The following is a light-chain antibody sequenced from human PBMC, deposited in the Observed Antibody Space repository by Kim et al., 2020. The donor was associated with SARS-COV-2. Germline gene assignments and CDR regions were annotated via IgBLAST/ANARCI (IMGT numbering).Light chain of an antibody. CDR1: ESIYTF. Sequence: LSPGERATLSCRASESIYTFLAWYQQKPGQAPRLLIYDASIRATGIPARFSGSGSGTDFTLTSSSLEPEDFAVYYCQQGSIWPLTFGGGTKVDIK. J-gene: IGKJ4*01. CDR3: QQGSIWPLT. CDR2: DAS. V-gene: IGKV3-11*01.